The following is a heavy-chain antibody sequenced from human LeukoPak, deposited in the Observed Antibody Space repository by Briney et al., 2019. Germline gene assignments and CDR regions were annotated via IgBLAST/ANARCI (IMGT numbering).Heavy chain of an antibody. CDR1: GGSISSYY. D-gene: IGHD3-16*01. V-gene: IGHV4-59*12. CDR2: IYYSGSI. CDR3: ARDEYAYGGRTHPYFFNY. Sequence: ASETLSLTCTVSGGSISSYYWSWIRQPPGKGLEWIGYIYYSGSINYNPSLKSRVTISVDTSKNQFSLRLSSVTAADTAMYYCARDEYAYGGRTHPYFFNYWGQGTLVTVSS. J-gene: IGHJ4*02.